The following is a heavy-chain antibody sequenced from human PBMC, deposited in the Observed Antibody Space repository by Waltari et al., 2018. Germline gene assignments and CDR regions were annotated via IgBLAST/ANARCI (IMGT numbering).Heavy chain of an antibody. V-gene: IGHV4-39*02. D-gene: IGHD4-17*01. J-gene: IGHJ4*02. CDR1: GGSISSSGYY. Sequence: QLQLQESGPGLVKSSETLSLTCTVSGGSISSSGYYWGWIPQPPAKGLEWVGTIDYSGNTYYNPSLKIRVTISVDTSKRQFSLNVNSVTAADTAVYYCVRDFGDHRTDYWGQGTLVTVSS. CDR2: IDYSGNT. CDR3: VRDFGDHRTDY.